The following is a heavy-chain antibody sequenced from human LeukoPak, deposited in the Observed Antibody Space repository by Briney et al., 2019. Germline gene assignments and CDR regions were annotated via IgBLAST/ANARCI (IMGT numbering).Heavy chain of an antibody. V-gene: IGHV3-7*03. CDR1: GFTFSSYW. Sequence: GGSLRLSCAASGFTFSSYWMSWVRQAPGKGLEWVANIKQDGSEKYYVDSVKGRFTISRDNAKNSLYLQMNSLRAEDTAVYYCAKDPFANCGGDCYSDYWGQGTLVTVSS. D-gene: IGHD2-21*02. CDR3: AKDPFANCGGDCYSDY. J-gene: IGHJ4*02. CDR2: IKQDGSEK.